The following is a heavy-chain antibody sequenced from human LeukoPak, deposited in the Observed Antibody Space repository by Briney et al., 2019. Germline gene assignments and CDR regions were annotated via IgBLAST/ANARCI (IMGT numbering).Heavy chain of an antibody. V-gene: IGHV3-9*01. Sequence: GGSLRLSCAASGFTFDDYAMHWVRQAPGKGLEWVSGISWNSGSIGYADSVKGRFTISRDNAKNSLYLQMNSLRAEDTALYYCAKDILRARPTVVPAAIGGWGQGTLVIVSS. J-gene: IGHJ4*02. CDR3: AKDILRARPTVVPAAIGG. CDR1: GFTFDDYA. D-gene: IGHD2-2*01. CDR2: ISWNSGSI.